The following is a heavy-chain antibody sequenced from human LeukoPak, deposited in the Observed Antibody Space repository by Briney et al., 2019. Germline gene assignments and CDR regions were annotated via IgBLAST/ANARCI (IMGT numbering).Heavy chain of an antibody. J-gene: IGHJ3*01. CDR3: AKARIAAAGTGAFDV. CDR1: GFTVSSYG. V-gene: IGHV3-23*01. D-gene: IGHD6-13*01. Sequence: GGSLRLSCAASGFTVSSYGMTWVRQAPGKGLEWVSAFSATDGSAQYAESVRGRFTISRDNSKNSLYLQMNSLRDEDTAVYFRAKARIAAAGTGAFDVWGQGTMVTVSS. CDR2: FSATDGSA.